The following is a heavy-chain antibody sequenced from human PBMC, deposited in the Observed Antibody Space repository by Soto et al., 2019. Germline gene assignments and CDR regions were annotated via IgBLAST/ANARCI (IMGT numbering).Heavy chain of an antibody. J-gene: IGHJ2*01. D-gene: IGHD2-15*01. Sequence: QVQLVQSGADVKKPGTSVKVSCKAAVYSFTNYCMYWVRQAPGQGLEWMGMINPRTGSTRYAQKFQDRVTLTRDTSTTTVYMELSTLISDDTAVYYCARDGGLLTASWHYDLWGPGTLVTVSS. V-gene: IGHV1-46*01. CDR2: INPRTGST. CDR3: ARDGGLLTASWHYDL. CDR1: VYSFTNYC.